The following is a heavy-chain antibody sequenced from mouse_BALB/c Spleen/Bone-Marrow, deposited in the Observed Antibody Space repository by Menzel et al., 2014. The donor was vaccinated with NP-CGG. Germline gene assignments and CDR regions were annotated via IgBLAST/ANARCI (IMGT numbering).Heavy chain of an antibody. CDR2: INPSSGYT. CDR1: GDTFTCYT. D-gene: IGHD4-1*01. J-gene: IGHJ3*01. Sequence: VKLVESAAELARPGASVKMSCKASGDTFTCYTMHWVKQRPGQGLEWIGYINPSSGYTEYNQKFKDKSTLTADKSSSTAYMQLSSLTSEDSAVYYCAYWDLAYWGQGTLVTVSA. V-gene: IGHV1-4*02. CDR3: AYWDLAY.